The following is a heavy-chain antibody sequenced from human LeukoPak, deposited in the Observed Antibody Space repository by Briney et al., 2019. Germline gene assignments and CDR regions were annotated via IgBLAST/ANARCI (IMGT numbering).Heavy chain of an antibody. CDR3: AKSVSDDILTYFDY. CDR2: ISGSGGST. CDR1: GFTFSSYA. V-gene: IGHV3-23*01. D-gene: IGHD3-9*01. J-gene: IGHJ4*02. Sequence: GGSLRLSCAASGFTFSSYAMSWVRQAPGKGLEWVSAISGSGGSTYYADSVKVRFTISRDNSKNTLYLQMNSLRAEDTAVYYCAKSVSDDILTYFDYWGQGTLVTVSS.